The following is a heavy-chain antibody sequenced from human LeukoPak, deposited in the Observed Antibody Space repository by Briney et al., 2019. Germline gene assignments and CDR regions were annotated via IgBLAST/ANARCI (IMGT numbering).Heavy chain of an antibody. Sequence: GASVKVSCTASGYTFTSYDINWVRQATGQGLEWMGWMNPNSGNTGYAQKFQGRVTITRNTSISTAYMELSSLRSEDTAVYYCARGGTLYCSGGSCYSGYYYYMDVWGKGTTVTVSS. J-gene: IGHJ6*03. V-gene: IGHV1-8*03. CDR1: GYTFTSYD. CDR2: MNPNSGNT. D-gene: IGHD2-15*01. CDR3: ARGGTLYCSGGSCYSGYYYYMDV.